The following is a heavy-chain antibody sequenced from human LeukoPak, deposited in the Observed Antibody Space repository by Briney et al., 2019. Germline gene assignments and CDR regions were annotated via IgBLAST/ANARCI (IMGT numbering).Heavy chain of an antibody. CDR1: GGSISSYY. CDR3: ARGISYYDSSGIDY. CDR2: THYSGT. J-gene: IGHJ4*02. D-gene: IGHD3-22*01. Sequence: SETLSLTCTVSGGSISSYYWSWIRQPPGKGLEWIGYTHYSGTNYNPSLKSRVTISADTSKNQFSLELSSVTAADTAVYYCARGISYYDSSGIDYWGQGTLVTVSS. V-gene: IGHV4-59*01.